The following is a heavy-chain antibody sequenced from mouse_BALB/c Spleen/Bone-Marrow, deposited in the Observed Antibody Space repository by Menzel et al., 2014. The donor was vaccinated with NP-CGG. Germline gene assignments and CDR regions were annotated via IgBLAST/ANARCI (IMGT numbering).Heavy chain of an antibody. J-gene: IGHJ1*01. Sequence: EVQVVESGAELVKPGASVKLSCTASGFNIKDTYLHWVKQRPEQGLDWIGRIDPAIFTKYDPKFQGKATITADTSSNTAYLHLSSLTSEDTAVDYCASYRYGWYFDVWGAGTTVTVPS. CDR2: IDPAIFT. CDR1: GFNIKDTY. V-gene: IGHV14-3*02. D-gene: IGHD2-14*01. CDR3: ASYRYGWYFDV.